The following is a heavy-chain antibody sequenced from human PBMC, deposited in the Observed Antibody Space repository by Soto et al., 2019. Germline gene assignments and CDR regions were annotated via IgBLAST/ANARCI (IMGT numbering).Heavy chain of an antibody. V-gene: IGHV5-51*01. CDR2: IYTGDSDT. J-gene: IGHJ4*02. Sequence: KVSCKASGYTFTSYWIGWVRQVPGKGLEWMGIIYTGDSDTRYSPSFQGQVTISADKSISTAYLQWSSLKASDTAIYYCAIRGASQWLKFWGQGTLVTVSS. CDR1: GYTFTSYW. D-gene: IGHD6-19*01. CDR3: AIRGASQWLKF.